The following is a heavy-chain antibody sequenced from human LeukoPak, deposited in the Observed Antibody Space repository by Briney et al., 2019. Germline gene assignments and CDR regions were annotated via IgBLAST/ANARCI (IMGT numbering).Heavy chain of an antibody. J-gene: IGHJ4*02. Sequence: SETLSLTCTVSGGSISSSSYYWGWIRQPPGKGLEWIGYIYHSGSTYYNPSLKSRVTISVDRSKNQFSLKLSSVTAADTAVYYCASPVAAAGSATDFDYWGQGTLVTVSS. CDR2: IYHSGST. CDR3: ASPVAAAGSATDFDY. D-gene: IGHD6-13*01. CDR1: GGSISSSSYY. V-gene: IGHV4-39*07.